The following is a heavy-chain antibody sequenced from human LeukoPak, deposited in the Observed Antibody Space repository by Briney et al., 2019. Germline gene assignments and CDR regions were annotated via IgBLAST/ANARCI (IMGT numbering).Heavy chain of an antibody. CDR2: ISYDGSNK. V-gene: IGHV3-30*03. CDR1: GFTFSSYG. D-gene: IGHD2-21*02. CDR3: ARVGDISEGAFDF. J-gene: IGHJ3*01. Sequence: GGSLRLSCAASGFTFSSYGMHWVRQAPGKGLEWVAVISYDGSNKYYADSVKGRFTISRDNSKNTLYLQMNSLRAEDTAIYSCARVGDISEGAFDFWGQGTMVTVSS.